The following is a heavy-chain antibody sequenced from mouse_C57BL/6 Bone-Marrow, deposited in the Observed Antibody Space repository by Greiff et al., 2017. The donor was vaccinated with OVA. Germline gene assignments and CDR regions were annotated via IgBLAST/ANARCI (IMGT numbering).Heavy chain of an antibody. CDR2: SRNKANDYTT. D-gene: IGHD4-1*01. J-gene: IGHJ2*01. V-gene: IGHV7-1*01. CDR3: ARDRGTGTFDY. Sequence: EVKVVESGGGLVQSGRSLRLSCATSGFTFSDFYMEWVRQAPGKGLEWIAASRNKANDYTTEYSASVKGRFIVSRDTSQSILYLQMNALRAEDTAIYYCARDRGTGTFDYWGQGTTLTVSS. CDR1: GFTFSDFY.